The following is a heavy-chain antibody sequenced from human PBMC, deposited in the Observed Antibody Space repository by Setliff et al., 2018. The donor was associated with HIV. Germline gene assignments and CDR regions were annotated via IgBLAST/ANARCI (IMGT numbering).Heavy chain of an antibody. J-gene: IGHJ3*02. Sequence: SETLSLTCAFSGGAFTGYYWTWIRQTPGRGLEWIGEINSSGSTNYNPSLNSRVTLSADTSKNQLSLRLSSVTAVDTGVYYCAKTVPHSTAQDAFDIWGQGTMVTVSS. CDR1: GGAFTGYY. CDR2: INSSGST. V-gene: IGHV4-34*01. CDR3: AKTVPHSTAQDAFDI. D-gene: IGHD2-2*01.